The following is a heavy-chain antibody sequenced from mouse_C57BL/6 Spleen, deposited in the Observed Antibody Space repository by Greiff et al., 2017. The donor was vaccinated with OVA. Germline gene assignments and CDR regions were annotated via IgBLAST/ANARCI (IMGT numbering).Heavy chain of an antibody. Sequence: EVQLVESGPGLVKPSQSLSLTCSVTGYSITSGYYWNWLRQFPGNKLEWMGYISYDGSNNSNPSLKNRISITRDTSKNQFFLKLNSVTTEDTATYYCAIYGPSYYFDYWGQGTTLTVSS. CDR3: AIYGPSYYFDY. CDR2: ISYDGSN. CDR1: GYSITSGYY. V-gene: IGHV3-6*01. J-gene: IGHJ2*01. D-gene: IGHD1-1*01.